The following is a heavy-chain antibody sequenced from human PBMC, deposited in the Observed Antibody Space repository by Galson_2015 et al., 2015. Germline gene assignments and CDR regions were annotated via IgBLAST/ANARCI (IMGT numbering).Heavy chain of an antibody. V-gene: IGHV4-39*01. CDR3: GDYGGTSGGGY. D-gene: IGHD4-23*01. CDR2: MYYSGST. CDR1: GGSVSSRSTSYY. J-gene: IGHJ4*02. Sequence: SETLSLTCTVSGGSVSSRSTSYYWGWIRQPPGKGLEWIGSMYYSGSTYYNPSLKSRVTISVDTSKNQFSLKLTSVTAADTAVYYCGDYGGTSGGGYWGQGTLVTVSS.